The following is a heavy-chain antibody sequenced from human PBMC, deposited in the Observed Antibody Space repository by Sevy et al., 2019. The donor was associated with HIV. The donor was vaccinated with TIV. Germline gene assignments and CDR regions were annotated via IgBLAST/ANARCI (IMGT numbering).Heavy chain of an antibody. CDR2: ISYDGSNK. V-gene: IGHV3-30-3*01. CDR1: VFTFSSYA. J-gene: IGHJ4*02. Sequence: GGSLRLSCAASVFTFSSYAMHWVRQAPGKGLEWVAVISYDGSNKYYADSVKGRFTISRDNSKNTLYLQMNSLRAEDTAVYYCARDSGSGWYKGSDLDYWGQGTLVTVSS. D-gene: IGHD6-19*01. CDR3: ARDSGSGWYKGSDLDY.